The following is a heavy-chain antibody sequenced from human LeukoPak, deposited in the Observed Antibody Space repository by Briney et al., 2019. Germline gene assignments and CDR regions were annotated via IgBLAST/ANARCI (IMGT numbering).Heavy chain of an antibody. V-gene: IGHV1-18*01. J-gene: IGHJ4*02. CDR3: ARDSSGWYLTLGY. CDR1: GYIFRNYG. CDR2: ISAYNGNT. Sequence: ASVKVSCTASGYIFRNYGVSWVRQAPGQGLEWMGWISAYNGNTNYAQKLQGRVTMTTDTSTSTAYMELRSLRSDDTAVYYCARDSSGWYLTLGYWGQGTLVTVSS. D-gene: IGHD6-19*01.